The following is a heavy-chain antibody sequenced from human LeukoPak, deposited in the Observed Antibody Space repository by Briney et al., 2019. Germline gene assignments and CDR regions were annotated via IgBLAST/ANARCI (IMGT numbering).Heavy chain of an antibody. V-gene: IGHV1-24*01. Sequence: ASVKVPCKVSGYTLTELSMHWVRQAPGKGLEWMGGFDPEDGETIYAQKFQGRVTMTEDTSTDTAYMELSSLRSEDTAVYYCASHRDGYNNFDYWGQGTLVTVSS. CDR3: ASHRDGYNNFDY. CDR1: GYTLTELS. J-gene: IGHJ4*02. CDR2: FDPEDGET. D-gene: IGHD5-24*01.